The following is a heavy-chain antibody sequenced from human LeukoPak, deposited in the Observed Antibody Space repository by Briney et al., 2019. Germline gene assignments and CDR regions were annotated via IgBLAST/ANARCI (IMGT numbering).Heavy chain of an antibody. Sequence: PGRSLRLSCAASGFTFSSYGMHWVRQAPGKGLEWVAVIWYDGSNKYYADSVKGRFTISRDNSKNTLYLQMNSLRAEDTAVYYCARDALRYFDWLAGSWYYYYGMDVWGQGTTVTVSS. V-gene: IGHV3-33*01. CDR3: ARDALRYFDWLAGSWYYYYGMDV. D-gene: IGHD3-9*01. CDR1: GFTFSSYG. CDR2: IWYDGSNK. J-gene: IGHJ6*02.